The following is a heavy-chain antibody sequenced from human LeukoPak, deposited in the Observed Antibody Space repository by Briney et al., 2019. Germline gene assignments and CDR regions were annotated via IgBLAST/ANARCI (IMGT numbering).Heavy chain of an antibody. V-gene: IGHV4-39*07. CDR1: GASISSGSNY. CDR2: IYSSGST. J-gene: IGHJ4*02. D-gene: IGHD3-22*01. Sequence: SETLSLTCSVSGASISSGSNYWGWIRQPPGKTLEWIGSIYSSGSTYYNPSLKSRVTISVDTSKNQFSLKLSSVTAADTAVYYCARRRRDSSGYYKRDWFDYWGQGTLVTVSS. CDR3: ARRRRDSSGYYKRDWFDY.